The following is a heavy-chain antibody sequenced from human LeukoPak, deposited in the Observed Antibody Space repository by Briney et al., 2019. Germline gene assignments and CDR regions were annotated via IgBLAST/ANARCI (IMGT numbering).Heavy chain of an antibody. CDR3: AKKRNGISYFDS. J-gene: IGHJ4*02. D-gene: IGHD1-1*01. CDR1: GHSISSADW. Sequence: SDTLSLTCAVSGHSISSADWWGWIRQSPGKGLEWIGYVHDSGETHYNPSLKSRVTMSVDRSKNQFSLEPTSVTDVDTAVYHCAKKRNGISYFDSWGQGTLVTVSS. CDR2: VHDSGET. V-gene: IGHV4-28*01.